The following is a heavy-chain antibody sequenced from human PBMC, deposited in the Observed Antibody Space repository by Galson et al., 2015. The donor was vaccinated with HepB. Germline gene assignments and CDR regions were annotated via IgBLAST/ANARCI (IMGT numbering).Heavy chain of an antibody. CDR3: ASRSGARYYYYYGMDV. Sequence: SLRLSCAASGFTFSSYSMIWVRQAPGKGLEWVSSISSGSNYIYYADSVKGRFTISRDDAQNSLHLQMNSLRAEDTAVYYRASRSGARYYYYYGMDVWGQGTTFTVSS. CDR2: ISSGSNYI. J-gene: IGHJ6*02. D-gene: IGHD1-26*01. V-gene: IGHV3-21*01. CDR1: GFTFSSYS.